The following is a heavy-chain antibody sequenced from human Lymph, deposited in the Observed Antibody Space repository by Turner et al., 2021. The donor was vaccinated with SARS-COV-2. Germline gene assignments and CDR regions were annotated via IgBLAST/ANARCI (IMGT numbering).Heavy chain of an antibody. Sequence: EVQLVESGGGLVQPGGTLSLSCAASGFTFADYAMHWVRQAPGKGLEWVSLISGDGGGTYYADSVKGRFTISRDNSKNSLSLQMNSLRAEDTALYYCAKDPGYCSGGSCYSRTYFDFWGQGTLATVSA. CDR1: GFTFADYA. D-gene: IGHD2-15*01. V-gene: IGHV3-43*02. CDR3: AKDPGYCSGGSCYSRTYFDF. CDR2: ISGDGGGT. J-gene: IGHJ4*02.